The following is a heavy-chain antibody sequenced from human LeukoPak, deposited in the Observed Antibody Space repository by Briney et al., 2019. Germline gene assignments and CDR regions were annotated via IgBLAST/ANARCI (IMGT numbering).Heavy chain of an antibody. CDR2: INGDGDTT. CDR3: VRVAHGAFDV. J-gene: IGHJ3*01. V-gene: IGHV3-74*01. CDR1: GNPSVSTYW. Sequence: TGGSLRLSCAASGNPSVSTYWMHWVRQAPGKGLVWVSRINGDGDTTTYADSVKGRFTISRDNAKNTLYLQMNSLRAEDTAVYYCVRVAHGAFDVWGQGTVVTVSS.